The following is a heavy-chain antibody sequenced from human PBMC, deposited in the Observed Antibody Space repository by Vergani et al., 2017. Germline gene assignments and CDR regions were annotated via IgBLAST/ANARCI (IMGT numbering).Heavy chain of an antibody. Sequence: QVQLVQSGAEVKKPGASVKVSCKASGYTFTSYYMHWVRQAPGQGLEWMGWINPNSGGTNYAQKFQGRVTMTRDTSISTAYMELSSLRSEDTAVYYCARDWDYSSSYGTYWGQGTLVTVSS. CDR2: INPNSGGT. CDR1: GYTFTSYY. J-gene: IGHJ4*02. D-gene: IGHD6-13*01. V-gene: IGHV1-2*02. CDR3: ARDWDYSSSYGTY.